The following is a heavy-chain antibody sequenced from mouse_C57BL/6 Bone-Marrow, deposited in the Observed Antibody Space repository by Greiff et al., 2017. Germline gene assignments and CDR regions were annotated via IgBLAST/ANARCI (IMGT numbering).Heavy chain of an antibody. CDR3: ARNGNYVAWFAY. J-gene: IGHJ3*01. Sequence: VQLQQSGPELVKPGASVKISCKASGYTFTDYYMNWVKQSHGKSLEWIGDINPNNGGTSYNQKFKGKATLTVDKSSSTAYMELRSLTSEDSAVYYCARNGNYVAWFAYWGQGTLVTVSA. V-gene: IGHV1-26*01. CDR1: GYTFTDYY. CDR2: INPNNGGT. D-gene: IGHD2-1*01.